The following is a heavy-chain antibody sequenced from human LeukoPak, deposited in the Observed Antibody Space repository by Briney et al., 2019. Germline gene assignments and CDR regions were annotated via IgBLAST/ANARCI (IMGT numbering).Heavy chain of an antibody. D-gene: IGHD6-13*01. J-gene: IGHJ4*02. CDR2: IWYDGSNK. CDR3: ARGVIAAAGIVDY. Sequence: GESLKISCAASGFTFSSYGMHWVRQAPGKGLEWVAVIWYDGSNKYYAASVKGRFTISRDNSKSTLSLQMNSLRAEDTAVYYCARGVIAAAGIVDYWGQGTLVTVSS. CDR1: GFTFSSYG. V-gene: IGHV3-33*01.